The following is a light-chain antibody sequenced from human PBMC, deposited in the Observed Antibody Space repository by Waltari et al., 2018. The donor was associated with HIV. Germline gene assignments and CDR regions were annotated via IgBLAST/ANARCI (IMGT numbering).Light chain of an antibody. J-gene: IGKJ1*01. CDR1: QSVLYNSDNKNY. CDR3: QQYHTSWT. CDR2: WAS. Sequence: VLTQSPDSLAVSLGERATINCKSSQSVLYNSDNKNYLAWYQQKPGQPPNLLISWASTRESVVPDRFSGSGSGTDFTLTISSLQAEDVAIYYCQQYHTSWTFGQGTKVEIK. V-gene: IGKV4-1*01.